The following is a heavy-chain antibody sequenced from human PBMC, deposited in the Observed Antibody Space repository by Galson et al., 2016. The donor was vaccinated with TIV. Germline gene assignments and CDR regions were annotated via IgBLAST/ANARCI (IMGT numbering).Heavy chain of an antibody. Sequence: ETLSLTCTVSGYSISSGYYWGWIRQPPGKGLEWIGHIYHTGSTYSNPSLRSQLTMSVDTSKNQFSLILNSVTAADTAVYYCARDWTSTTCHIYYYGMDVWGQGTTVTVSS. CDR1: GYSISSGYY. CDR3: ARDWTSTTCHIYYYGMDV. D-gene: IGHD2-2*02. CDR2: IYHTGST. V-gene: IGHV4-38-2*02. J-gene: IGHJ6*02.